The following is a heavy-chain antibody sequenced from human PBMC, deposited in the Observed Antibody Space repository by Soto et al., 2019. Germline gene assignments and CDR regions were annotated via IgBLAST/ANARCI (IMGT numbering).Heavy chain of an antibody. J-gene: IGHJ4*02. V-gene: IGHV3-33*01. CDR3: ARSLYSSSWSAGNI. CDR2: IWYDGSNK. Sequence: GGSLRLSCAASGFTFSSYGMHWVRQAPGKGLEWVAVIWYDGSNKYYADSVKGRFTISRDNSKNTLYLQMNSLRAEDTAVYYCARSLYSSSWSAGNIWGQGTLVTVSS. D-gene: IGHD6-13*01. CDR1: GFTFSSYG.